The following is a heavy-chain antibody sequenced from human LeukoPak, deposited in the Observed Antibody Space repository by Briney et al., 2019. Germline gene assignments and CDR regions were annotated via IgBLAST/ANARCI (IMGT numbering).Heavy chain of an antibody. J-gene: IGHJ3*02. CDR2: ISYDGSNK. CDR3: ARQGIAVAGGAFDI. D-gene: IGHD6-19*01. CDR1: GFTFSSYG. V-gene: IGHV3-30*03. Sequence: PGRSLRLSCAASGFTFSSYGMHWVRQAPGKGLEWVAVISYDGSNKYYANSVKGRFTISRDNSKNTLYLQMNSLRAEDTAVYYCARQGIAVAGGAFDIWGQGTMVTVSS.